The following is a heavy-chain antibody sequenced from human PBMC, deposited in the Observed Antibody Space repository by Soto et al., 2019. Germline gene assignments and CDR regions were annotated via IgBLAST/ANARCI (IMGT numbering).Heavy chain of an antibody. Sequence: GGSLRLSCAASGFTFSSYGMHWVRQAPGKGLEWVAVIWYEGSNKYYADSVKGRFTISRDNSKNTLYLQMNSLRAEDTAVYYCARIAAPSARYFDWLNYYYYGMDVWGQGTTVTVSS. J-gene: IGHJ6*02. CDR1: GFTFSSYG. CDR2: IWYEGSNK. CDR3: ARIAAPSARYFDWLNYYYYGMDV. D-gene: IGHD3-9*01. V-gene: IGHV3-33*01.